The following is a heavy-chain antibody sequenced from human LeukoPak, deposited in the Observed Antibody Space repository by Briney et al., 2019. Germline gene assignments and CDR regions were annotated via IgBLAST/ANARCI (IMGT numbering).Heavy chain of an antibody. D-gene: IGHD3-9*01. CDR1: GYTFTSYD. CDR3: ARAITYYDILTGYPIGDYYMDV. CDR2: MNPNSGNT. J-gene: IGHJ6*03. V-gene: IGHV1-8*01. Sequence: GASVKVSCKASGYTFTSYDINWVRQDTGQGLEWMGWMNPNSGNTGYAQKFQGRVTMTRNTSISTAYMELSSLRSEDTAVYYCARAITYYDILTGYPIGDYYMDVWGKGTRSPSP.